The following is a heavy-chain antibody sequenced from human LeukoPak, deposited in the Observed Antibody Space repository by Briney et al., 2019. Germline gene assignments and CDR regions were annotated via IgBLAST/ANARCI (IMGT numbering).Heavy chain of an antibody. CDR3: PRTWSNRSGSESFFDY. CDR2: IYQSGYT. Sequence: SETLSLTCAVSGGSISSGDYSGNWIRQPPGKGLEWIGYIYQSGYTYYNPSLKSRVTLSADRSQPQFSLSLRSVTAADTAVYYCPRTWSNRSGSESFFDYWGQGTLVTVSS. CDR1: GGSISSGDYS. V-gene: IGHV4-30-2*01. J-gene: IGHJ4*02. D-gene: IGHD3-10*01.